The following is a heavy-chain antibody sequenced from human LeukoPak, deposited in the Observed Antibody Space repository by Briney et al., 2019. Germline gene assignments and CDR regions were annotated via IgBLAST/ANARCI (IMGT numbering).Heavy chain of an antibody. Sequence: QPGGSLRLSCAASGFTFSSYSMNWVRQAPGKGLEWVSYISSSSSTIYYADSVKGRFTISRDNAKNSLYLQMNSLRAEDTAVYYCAREYLLMVYAIQPWWDYWGQGTLVTVSS. CDR2: ISSSSSTI. J-gene: IGHJ4*02. CDR1: GFTFSSYS. D-gene: IGHD2-8*01. V-gene: IGHV3-48*01. CDR3: AREYLLMVYAIQPWWDY.